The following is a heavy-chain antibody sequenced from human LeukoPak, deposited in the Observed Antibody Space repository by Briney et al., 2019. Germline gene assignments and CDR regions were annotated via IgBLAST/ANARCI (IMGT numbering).Heavy chain of an antibody. CDR1: GGSISSGGYY. Sequence: SETLSLTCTVSGGSISSGGYYWSWIRQHPGKGLEWIGYIYYSGSTYYNPSLKSRVTISVDTSKNQFSLKLSSVTAADTAVYYCARALLWFGELDVWGKGTTVTASS. CDR2: IYYSGST. J-gene: IGHJ6*04. D-gene: IGHD3-10*01. CDR3: ARALLWFGELDV. V-gene: IGHV4-31*03.